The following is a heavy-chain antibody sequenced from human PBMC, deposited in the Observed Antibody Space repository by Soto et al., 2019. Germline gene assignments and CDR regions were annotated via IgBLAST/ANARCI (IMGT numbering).Heavy chain of an antibody. CDR3: ARIVGATWDYYYYGMDV. J-gene: IGHJ6*02. CDR1: GGSTSSSSYY. Sequence: SETLSLTCTVSGGSTSSSSYYWGWVRQPPGKGLEWIGSVYYSGTTYHNPSLKSRVTISVGKSKNQFSLKLSSATAADTAVYYCARIVGATWDYYYYGMDVWGQGTTVTVSS. V-gene: IGHV4-39*01. D-gene: IGHD1-26*01. CDR2: VYYSGTT.